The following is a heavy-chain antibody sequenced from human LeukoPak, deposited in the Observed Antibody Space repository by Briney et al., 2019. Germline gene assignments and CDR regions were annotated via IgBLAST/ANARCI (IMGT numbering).Heavy chain of an antibody. D-gene: IGHD3-10*01. Sequence: ASVKVSCKVSGYTLTELSMHWVRQAPGKGLEWMGGFHPEDGETIYAQKFQGRVTMTEDTSTDTAYMELSSLRSEDTAVYYCATTLTYYYGSGSYYSFDYWGQGTLVTVSS. V-gene: IGHV1-24*01. J-gene: IGHJ4*02. CDR1: GYTLTELS. CDR3: ATTLTYYYGSGSYYSFDY. CDR2: FHPEDGET.